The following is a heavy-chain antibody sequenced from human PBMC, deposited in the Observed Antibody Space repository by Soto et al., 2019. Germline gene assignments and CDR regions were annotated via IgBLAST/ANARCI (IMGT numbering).Heavy chain of an antibody. CDR3: ARHSRPDSSGYYYDY. V-gene: IGHV4-59*08. CDR1: GGSISSYY. Sequence: TLSLTCTVSGGSISSYYWSWIRQPPGKGLEWIGYIYYSGSTNYNPSLKSRVTISVDTSKNQFSLKLSSVTAADTAVYYCARHSRPDSSGYYYDYWGQGTLVTVSS. D-gene: IGHD3-22*01. J-gene: IGHJ4*02. CDR2: IYYSGST.